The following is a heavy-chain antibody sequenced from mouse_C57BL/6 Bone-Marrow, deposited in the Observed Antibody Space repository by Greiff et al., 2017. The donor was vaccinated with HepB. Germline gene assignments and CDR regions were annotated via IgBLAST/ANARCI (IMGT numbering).Heavy chain of an antibody. Sequence: VKLQESGPELVKPGASVKISCKASGYAFSSSWMNWVKQRPGKGLEWIGRIYPGDGDTNYNGKFKGKATLTADKSSSTAYMQLSSLTSEDSAVYFCARKGITTVVAPYFDVWGTGTTVTVSS. CDR3: ARKGITTVVAPYFDV. CDR1: GYAFSSSW. D-gene: IGHD1-1*01. CDR2: IYPGDGDT. J-gene: IGHJ1*03. V-gene: IGHV1-82*01.